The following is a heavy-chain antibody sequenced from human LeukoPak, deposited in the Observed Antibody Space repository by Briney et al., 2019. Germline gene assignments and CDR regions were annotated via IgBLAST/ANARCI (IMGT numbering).Heavy chain of an antibody. D-gene: IGHD3-22*01. J-gene: IGHJ4*02. CDR1: GGSFSGYY. Sequence: PSETLSLTCAVYGGSFSGYYWSWIRQPPGKGLEWIGEINHSGSTNYNPSLKSRVTISVDTSKNQFSLKLSSVTAADTAVYYCARHVVYYDSSGPTYYFDYWGQGTLVTVSS. V-gene: IGHV4-34*01. CDR2: INHSGST. CDR3: ARHVVYYDSSGPTYYFDY.